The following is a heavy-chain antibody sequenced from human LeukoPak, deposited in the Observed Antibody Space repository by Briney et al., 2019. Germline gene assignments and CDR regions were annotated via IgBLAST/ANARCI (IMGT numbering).Heavy chain of an antibody. CDR2: IYYSGST. CDR1: GGSISRSSYY. Sequence: PSETLSLTCTVSGGSISRSSYYWGWIRQPPGKGLEWIGSIYYSGSTYYNPSLKSRVTISVDTSKNQFSLKLSSVTAADTAVYYCARTAYDILTGYPPPPHFDYWGQGTLVTVSS. V-gene: IGHV4-39*01. CDR3: ARTAYDILTGYPPPPHFDY. J-gene: IGHJ4*02. D-gene: IGHD3-9*01.